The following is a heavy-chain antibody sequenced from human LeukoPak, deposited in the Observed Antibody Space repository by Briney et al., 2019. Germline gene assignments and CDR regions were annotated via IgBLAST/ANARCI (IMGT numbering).Heavy chain of an antibody. D-gene: IGHD1-1*01. J-gene: IGHJ6*03. CDR3: ARVTGGNWNYYYYYMDV. V-gene: IGHV4-39*07. CDR1: GGSISSSSYY. Sequence: NPSETLSLTCTVSGGSISSSSYYWGWIRQPPGKGLEWIGSIYYSGSTYYNPSLKSRVTISVDTSKNQFSLRLSSVTAADTAVYYCARVTGGNWNYYYYYMDVWGKGTTVTVSS. CDR2: IYYSGST.